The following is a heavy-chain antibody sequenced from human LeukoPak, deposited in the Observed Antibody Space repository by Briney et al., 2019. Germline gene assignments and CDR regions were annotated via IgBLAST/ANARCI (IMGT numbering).Heavy chain of an antibody. Sequence: SETLSLTCSVSGGSISTFYWSWIRQPAGKGLEWIGRIYTSGSTNYNPSLKSRVTMSVDTSKNQFSLKLSSVTAADTAVYYCARVRGSSGSYEYYHYMDVWGKGTTVTISS. V-gene: IGHV4-4*07. J-gene: IGHJ6*03. CDR1: GGSISTFY. CDR2: IYTSGST. CDR3: ARVRGSSGSYEYYHYMDV. D-gene: IGHD1-26*01.